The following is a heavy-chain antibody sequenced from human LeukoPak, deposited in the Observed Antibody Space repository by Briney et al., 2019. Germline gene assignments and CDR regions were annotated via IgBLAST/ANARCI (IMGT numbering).Heavy chain of an antibody. CDR1: GFTFSHYW. Sequence: GGSLRLSCAASGFTFSHYWMDWVRQAPGKGLEWVANIKEDGSEKYYVDSVEGRFTLSRDNAKNSLHLQMNSLSAEDTAVYYCAREGCSSTSCFHMDVWGKGTTVTVSS. D-gene: IGHD2-2*01. J-gene: IGHJ6*03. CDR3: AREGCSSTSCFHMDV. V-gene: IGHV3-7*01. CDR2: IKEDGSEK.